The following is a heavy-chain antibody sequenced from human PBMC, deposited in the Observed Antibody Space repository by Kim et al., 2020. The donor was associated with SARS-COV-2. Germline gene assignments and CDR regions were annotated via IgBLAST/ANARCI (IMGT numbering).Heavy chain of an antibody. CDR1: GFTFSSYW. CDR3: ARAVDRDSSGKDAFMF. V-gene: IGHV3-7*01. Sequence: GGSLRLSCAASGFTFSSYWMTWVRQAPGKGLEWVANITHDGNQKYYVDSVKGRFTISRDNAKNSLYLQMNSLRAEDTAVYYCARAVDRDSSGKDAFMFWG. CDR2: ITHDGNQK. D-gene: IGHD6-25*01. J-gene: IGHJ2*01.